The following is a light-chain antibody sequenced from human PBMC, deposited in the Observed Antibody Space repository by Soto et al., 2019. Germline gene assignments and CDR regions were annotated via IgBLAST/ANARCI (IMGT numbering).Light chain of an antibody. Sequence: DIPVTNAPTTLSPSLADTANIIFRASQSISSWLAWYQQKPGKAPNLLIYMATSLESGVPSRFSGSGSGTEFTLTISRLQPDDFATYCCLQHNTYTQTFGQGTRLEIK. CDR3: LQHNTYTQT. CDR1: QSISSW. V-gene: IGKV1-5*03. CDR2: MAT. J-gene: IGKJ5*01.